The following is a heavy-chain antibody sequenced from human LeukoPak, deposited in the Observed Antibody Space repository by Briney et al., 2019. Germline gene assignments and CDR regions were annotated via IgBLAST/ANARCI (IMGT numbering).Heavy chain of an antibody. J-gene: IGHJ3*02. CDR1: GYTFTGYY. V-gene: IGHV1-2*02. Sequence: VASVKVSCKASGYTFTGYYMHWMRQAPGQGLEWMGWINPNSGGTNYAQKFQGRVTMTRDTSISTAYMELSRLRSDDTAVYYCARDQDPGAFGIWGQGTMVTVSS. CDR3: ARDQDPGAFGI. CDR2: INPNSGGT.